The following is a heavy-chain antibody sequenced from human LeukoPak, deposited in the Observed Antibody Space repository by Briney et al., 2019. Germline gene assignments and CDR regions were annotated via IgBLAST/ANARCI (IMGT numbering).Heavy chain of an antibody. CDR3: ARETPPKSGYHYRRANWFDP. CDR1: GGSISSYY. Sequence: SETLSLTCTVSGGSISSYYWSWIRQPAGKGLEWIGRIYTSGSTNYNPSLKSRVTISVDTSKNQFSLKLSSVTAAATAVYYCARETPPKSGYHYRRANWFDPWGQGTLVTVSS. J-gene: IGHJ5*02. CDR2: IYTSGST. V-gene: IGHV4-4*07. D-gene: IGHD3-22*01.